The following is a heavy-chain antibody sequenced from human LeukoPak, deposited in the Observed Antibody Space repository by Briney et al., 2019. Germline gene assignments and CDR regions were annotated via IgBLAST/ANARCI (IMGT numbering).Heavy chain of an antibody. Sequence: SETLSLTCTVSSGSISSYYWSWIRQPPGKGLEWIGSIYYSGSTNYNPSLKSRVTISVDTSKNQFSPKLSSVTAADTAVYYCARGSRYYYDSSGYYVTSLYFDYWGQGTLVTVSS. J-gene: IGHJ4*02. V-gene: IGHV4-59*01. D-gene: IGHD3-22*01. CDR2: IYYSGST. CDR3: ARGSRYYYDSSGYYVTSLYFDY. CDR1: SGSISSYY.